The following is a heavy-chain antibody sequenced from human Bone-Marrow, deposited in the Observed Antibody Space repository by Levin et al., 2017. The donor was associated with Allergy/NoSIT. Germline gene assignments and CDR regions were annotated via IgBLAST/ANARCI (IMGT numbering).Heavy chain of an antibody. V-gene: IGHV3-33*01. CDR2: IWYDGSNK. D-gene: IGHD2-2*01. Sequence: GESLKISCAASGFTFSSYGMHWVRQAPGKGLEWVAVIWYDGSNKYYADSVKGRFTISRDNSKNTLYLQMNSLRAEDTAVYYCARGDIVVVPAAIAAFDIWGQGTMVTVSS. CDR1: GFTFSSYG. CDR3: ARGDIVVVPAAIAAFDI. J-gene: IGHJ3*02.